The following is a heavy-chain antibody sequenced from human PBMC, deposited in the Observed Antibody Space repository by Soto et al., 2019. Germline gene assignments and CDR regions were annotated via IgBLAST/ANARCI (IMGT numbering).Heavy chain of an antibody. CDR2: ISSSSTTI. CDR1: GFTFSTYS. J-gene: IGHJ4*02. CDR3: SRDDSTGYYVEVGDY. V-gene: IGHV3-48*02. Sequence: EVQLVESGGGLVQPGGSLRLSCAASGFTFSTYSMNWVRQAPGKGLEWISYISSSSTTIYYADSVRGRFTISRDNAKSSLYLQMNSLRDEDRAVYYCSRDDSTGYYVEVGDYWGQGTLVTVSS. D-gene: IGHD3-22*01.